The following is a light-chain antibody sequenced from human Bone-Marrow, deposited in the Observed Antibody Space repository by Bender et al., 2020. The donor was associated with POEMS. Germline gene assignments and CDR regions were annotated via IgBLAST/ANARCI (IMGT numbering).Light chain of an antibody. CDR3: CSYASSSSWV. J-gene: IGLJ3*02. CDR1: SSDVGSYNL. CDR2: EHN. Sequence: QSALTQPASVSGSPGQSITISCTGTSSDVGSYNLVSWYQQHPGKGPKLMIYEHNERPSGVSKRFSGSKSGNAASLTISGLQADDEADYYCCSYASSSSWVFGGGTKLTVL. V-gene: IGLV2-23*01.